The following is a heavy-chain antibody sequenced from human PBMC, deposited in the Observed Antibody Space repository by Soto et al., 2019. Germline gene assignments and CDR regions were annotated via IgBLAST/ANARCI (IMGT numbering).Heavy chain of an antibody. CDR1: GYTFTSYD. Sequence: QVQLVQSGAEVKKPGASVKVSCKASGYTFTSYDIIWVRQATGQGLEWMGWMNPSTGNTDSAEKFQGRLTMTRNTSICTVYMELSSLSFEDTAVYYCARGRIIVAGGFDPWGQGTLVNVSS. CDR2: MNPSTGNT. CDR3: ARGRIIVAGGFDP. J-gene: IGHJ5*02. D-gene: IGHD6-19*01. V-gene: IGHV1-8*01.